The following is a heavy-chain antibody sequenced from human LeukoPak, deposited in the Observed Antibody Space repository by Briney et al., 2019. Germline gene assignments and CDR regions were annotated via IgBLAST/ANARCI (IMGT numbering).Heavy chain of an antibody. CDR2: IYYSGST. J-gene: IGHJ3*02. CDR1: GGSISSGDYY. Sequence: PSETLSLTCTVSGGSISSGDYYWSWVRQPPGKGLEWIGYIYYSGSTYYNPSLKSRVTISVDTSKNQFSLKLGSVTAADTAVYYCARDYYDSSGSAFDIWGQGTMVTVSS. V-gene: IGHV4-30-4*01. CDR3: ARDYYDSSGSAFDI. D-gene: IGHD3-22*01.